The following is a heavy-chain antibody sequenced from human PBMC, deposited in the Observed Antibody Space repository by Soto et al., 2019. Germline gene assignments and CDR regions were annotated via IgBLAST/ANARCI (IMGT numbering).Heavy chain of an antibody. D-gene: IGHD3-10*01. CDR3: AHKGSGSRAIDY. V-gene: IGHV2-5*02. J-gene: IGHJ4*02. Sequence: SGPTLVNPTQTLPLTCTFSGFSLSTSGVGVGWIRQPPGKALEWLAVIYWDDSKTYSPSLKSRLTITKDPSRDQVVLTMTNMDPVDTATYYCAHKGSGSRAIDYWGQGALVTVSS. CDR2: IYWDDSK. CDR1: GFSLSTSGVG.